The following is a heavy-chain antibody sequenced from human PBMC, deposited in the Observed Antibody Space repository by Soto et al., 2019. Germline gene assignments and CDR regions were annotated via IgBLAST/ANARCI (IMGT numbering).Heavy chain of an antibody. Sequence: EVQLLESGGGLVQPGGSLRLSCAASGFTFSSYAMSWVRQAPGKGLEWVSAISGSGGSTYYADSVKGRFTISGDTSKKTLNAQMNRRRAEDPAVHSGAKGGQQRGGVYFDYWGQGTLVTVSS. CDR1: GFTFSSYA. J-gene: IGHJ4*02. D-gene: IGHD6-13*01. CDR2: ISGSGGST. CDR3: AKGGQQRGGVYFDY. V-gene: IGHV3-23*01.